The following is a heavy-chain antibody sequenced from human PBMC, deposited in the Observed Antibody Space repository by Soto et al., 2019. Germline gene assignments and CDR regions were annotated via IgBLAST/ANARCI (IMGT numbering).Heavy chain of an antibody. J-gene: IGHJ4*02. D-gene: IGHD3-22*01. V-gene: IGHV3-9*01. CDR1: GFTFDDYA. CDR2: ISWNSGSI. CDR3: AKDSSYYYDSSGPPR. Sequence: LRLSCAASGFTFDDYAMHWVRQAPGKGLEWVSGISWNSGSIGYADSVKGRFTISRDNAKNSLYLQMNSLRAEDTALYYCAKDSSYYYDSSGPPRWGQGTLVTVSS.